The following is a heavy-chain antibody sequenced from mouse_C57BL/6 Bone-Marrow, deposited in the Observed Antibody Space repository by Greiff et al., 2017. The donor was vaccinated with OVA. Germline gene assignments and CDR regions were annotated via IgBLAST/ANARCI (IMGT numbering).Heavy chain of an antibody. CDR2: IWSGGST. V-gene: IGHV2-2*01. J-gene: IGHJ1*03. D-gene: IGHD1-1*01. CDR3: ARNLITTVVATNWYFDV. Sequence: VQLQQSGPGLVQPSQSLSITCTVSGFSLTSYGVHWVRQSPGKGLEWLGVIWSGGSTDYNEAFISRLSISKDNSKSQVFFKMNSLQADDTAIYYCARNLITTVVATNWYFDVWGTGTTVTVSS. CDR1: GFSLTSYG.